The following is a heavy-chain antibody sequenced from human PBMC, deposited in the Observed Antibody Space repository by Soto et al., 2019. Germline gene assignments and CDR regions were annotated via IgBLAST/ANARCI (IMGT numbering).Heavy chain of an antibody. J-gene: IGHJ6*02. Sequence: QVQLVQSGAEVKKPESSVRVSCKASGGTFNSYAITWVRQAPGQGLEWMGGTIPMFGTTNYAEKFQGRVTITADESTNTAYMEPSRLRSEDTAVYYCTRCGIRYHSIGYYLGIDGMDVWGQGTTVIVSS. CDR1: GGTFNSYA. V-gene: IGHV1-69*12. CDR2: TIPMFGTT. CDR3: TRCGIRYHSIGYYLGIDGMDV. D-gene: IGHD3-22*01.